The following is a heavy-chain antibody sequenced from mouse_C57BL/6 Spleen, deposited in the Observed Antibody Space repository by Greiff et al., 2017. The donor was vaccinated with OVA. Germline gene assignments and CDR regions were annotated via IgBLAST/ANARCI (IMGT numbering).Heavy chain of an antibody. CDR3: ARHDDYSNYNAMDY. J-gene: IGHJ4*01. Sequence: EVQGVESGGDLVKPGGSLKLSCAASGFTFSSYGMSWVRQTPDKRLEWVATISSGGSYTYYPDSVKGRFTISRDNAKNTLYLQMSSLKSEDTAMYYCARHDDYSNYNAMDYWGQGTSVTVSS. CDR2: ISSGGSYT. CDR1: GFTFSSYG. D-gene: IGHD2-5*01. V-gene: IGHV5-6*01.